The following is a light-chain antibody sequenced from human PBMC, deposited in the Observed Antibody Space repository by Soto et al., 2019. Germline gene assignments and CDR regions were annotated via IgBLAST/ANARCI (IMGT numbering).Light chain of an antibody. V-gene: IGKV3-20*01. Sequence: EVVLTQSPVTLSLSPGERATLSCRASQSFRGLLAWYQQKPGRAPRLLIYGASSRATGIPDRFSGSGSGTEFTLTISRLEPEDFAVYYCQQYGSSLRTFGQGTKVDIK. CDR2: GAS. CDR3: QQYGSSLRT. J-gene: IGKJ1*01. CDR1: QSFRGL.